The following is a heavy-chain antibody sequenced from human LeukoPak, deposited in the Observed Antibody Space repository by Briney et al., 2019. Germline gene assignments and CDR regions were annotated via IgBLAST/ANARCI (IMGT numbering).Heavy chain of an antibody. CDR3: ARDKTSSWTVDY. D-gene: IGHD2-2*01. V-gene: IGHV3-33*01. CDR1: GFTFSSHG. Sequence: GGSLRLSCAASGFTFSSHGMHWVRQAPDKGLEWVAVIGYGGNTNYAASLKSRFTISRDTSKNTLFLQMSSLGAEDTAVYYCARDKTSSWTVDYWGQGTLVTVSS. CDR2: IGYGGNT. J-gene: IGHJ4*02.